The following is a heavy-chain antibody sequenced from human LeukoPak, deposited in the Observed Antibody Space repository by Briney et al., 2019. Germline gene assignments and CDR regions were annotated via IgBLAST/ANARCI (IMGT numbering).Heavy chain of an antibody. CDR2: IYYRGST. V-gene: IGHV4-39*01. CDR3: ARQNPGYSSSRPFDY. D-gene: IGHD6-13*01. CDR1: GGSISSNNYY. J-gene: IGHJ4*02. Sequence: SETLSLTCTVSGGSISSNNYYWGWIRQPPGKGLVWIGSIYYRGSTFYNPSLKSRVTISVDTSKNQISLKLNSVTAADTAVYYCARQNPGYSSSRPFDYWGQGTLVTVSS.